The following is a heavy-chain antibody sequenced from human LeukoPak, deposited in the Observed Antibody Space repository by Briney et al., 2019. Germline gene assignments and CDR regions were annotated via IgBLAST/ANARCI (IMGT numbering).Heavy chain of an antibody. V-gene: IGHV3-20*04. D-gene: IGHD3-22*01. CDR2: INWNGGST. Sequence: GGSLRLSCAASGFTFDDYGMSWVRQAPGEGLEWVSGINWNGGSTGYADSVKGRFTISRDNSKNTLYVQMNSLRAEDTAVYFCARAPDSSGYFYELDYWGQGTLVTVSS. J-gene: IGHJ4*02. CDR1: GFTFDDYG. CDR3: ARAPDSSGYFYELDY.